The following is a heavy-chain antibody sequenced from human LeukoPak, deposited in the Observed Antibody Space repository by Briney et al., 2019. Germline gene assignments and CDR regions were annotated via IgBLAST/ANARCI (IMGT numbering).Heavy chain of an antibody. J-gene: IGHJ4*02. CDR1: GGSISSHY. V-gene: IGHV4-59*11. Sequence: KPSETLSPTCTVSGGSISSHYWSWIRQPPGKGLEWIGYIYYSGSTNYNPSLKSRVTISGDTSKNQCSLKLSSVTAADTAVYYCARMSDYYFWSGPSAHVDYWGQGTLVTVSS. D-gene: IGHD3-3*01. CDR2: IYYSGST. CDR3: ARMSDYYFWSGPSAHVDY.